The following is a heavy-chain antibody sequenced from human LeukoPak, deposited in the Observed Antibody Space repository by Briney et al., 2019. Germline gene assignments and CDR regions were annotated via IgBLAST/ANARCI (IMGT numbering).Heavy chain of an antibody. J-gene: IGHJ4*02. D-gene: IGHD4-11*01. CDR3: VRAFLEGMTTGNFDY. CDR2: INHSGST. CDR1: GGSFSGYY. Sequence: SETLSLTCAVYGGSFSGYYWSWIRQPPGKGLEWIGEINHSGSTNYNPSLKSRVTISVDTSKNQFSLKLSSVTAADTAVYYCVRAFLEGMTTGNFDYWGQGTLVTVSS. V-gene: IGHV4-34*01.